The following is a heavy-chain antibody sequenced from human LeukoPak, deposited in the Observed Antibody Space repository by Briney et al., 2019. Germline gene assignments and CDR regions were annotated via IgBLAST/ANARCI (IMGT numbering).Heavy chain of an antibody. CDR2: IIPIFGTA. V-gene: IGHV1-69*13. Sequence: ASVKVSCKASGGTFSSYAISWVRQAPGQGLEWMGGIIPIFGTANYAQKFQGRVTITADESTSTAYMELSSLRSEDTAVYYFARELLEWELVYWGQGTLVTVSS. CDR3: ARELLEWELVY. CDR1: GGTFSSYA. D-gene: IGHD1-26*01. J-gene: IGHJ4*02.